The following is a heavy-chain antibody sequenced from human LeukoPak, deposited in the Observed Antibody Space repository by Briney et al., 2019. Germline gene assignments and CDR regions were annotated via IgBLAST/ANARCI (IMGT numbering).Heavy chain of an antibody. CDR3: ARCITPYYYDSSGYYQTQWSNWFDP. V-gene: IGHV1-69*06. CDR2: IIPTFDTA. J-gene: IGHJ5*02. Sequence: ASVKVSCKASGGTFSGYAFTWVRQAPGQGLEWMGGIIPTFDTANCAQKFQGRVSITANKSTSTVYMELSRLRSEDTALYYCARCITPYYYDSSGYYQTQWSNWFDPWGQGTLVTVSP. D-gene: IGHD3-22*01. CDR1: GGTFSGYA.